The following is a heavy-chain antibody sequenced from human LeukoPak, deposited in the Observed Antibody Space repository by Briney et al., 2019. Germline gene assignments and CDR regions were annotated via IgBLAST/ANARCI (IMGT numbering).Heavy chain of an antibody. CDR3: ARGGYYDSSGRNFDY. J-gene: IGHJ4*02. V-gene: IGHV3-7*05. D-gene: IGHD3-22*01. CDR2: IKQDGSEK. CDR1: GFTFSSYA. Sequence: PGGSLRLSCAASGFTFSSYAMSWVRQAPGKGLEWVAKIKQDGSEKYYVDSVKGRFTISRDNAKNSLYLQMNSLRAEDTAVYYCARGGYYDSSGRNFDYWGQGTLVTVSS.